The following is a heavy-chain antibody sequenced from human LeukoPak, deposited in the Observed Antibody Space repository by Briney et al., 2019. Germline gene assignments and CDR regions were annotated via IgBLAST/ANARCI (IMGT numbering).Heavy chain of an antibody. D-gene: IGHD6-13*01. CDR3: APGGSSSWADY. CDR2: ISSSSSYI. CDR1: GFTFSSYS. V-gene: IGHV3-21*01. Sequence: GGSLRLSCAASGFTFSSYSMNWVRQAPGKGLEWVSSISSSSSYIYYADSVKGRFTISRDNAKNSLHLQMNSLRAEDTAVYYCAPGGSSSWADYWGQGTLVTVSS. J-gene: IGHJ4*02.